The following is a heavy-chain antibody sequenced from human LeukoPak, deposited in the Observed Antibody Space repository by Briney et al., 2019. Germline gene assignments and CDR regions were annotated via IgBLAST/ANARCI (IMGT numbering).Heavy chain of an antibody. V-gene: IGHV3-23*01. J-gene: IGHJ4*02. Sequence: GGSLRLSCVASGFTFTSYGMNWVRQAPGKGLEWVSSISYSGVRAYYADSVKGRFTISRDSSTLYLQMNSLRAEDTAVYYCAKEIRDRGPFDYWGQGTLVTVSS. CDR2: ISYSGVRA. CDR1: GFTFTSYG. CDR3: AKEIRDRGPFDY.